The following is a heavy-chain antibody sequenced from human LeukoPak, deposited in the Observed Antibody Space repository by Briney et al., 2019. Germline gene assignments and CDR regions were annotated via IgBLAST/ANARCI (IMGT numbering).Heavy chain of an antibody. V-gene: IGHV1-46*01. CDR1: GYTFTSYY. Sequence: GASVKVSCKASGYTFTSYYMHWVRQAPGQGLEWMGIINPSGGSTSYAQKFQGRVTMTRNTSISTAYMELSSLRSEDTAVYYCASVWYGDQNENYYYYYGMDVWGQGTTVTVSS. CDR2: INPSGGST. CDR3: ASVWYGDQNENYYYYYGMDV. D-gene: IGHD4-17*01. J-gene: IGHJ6*02.